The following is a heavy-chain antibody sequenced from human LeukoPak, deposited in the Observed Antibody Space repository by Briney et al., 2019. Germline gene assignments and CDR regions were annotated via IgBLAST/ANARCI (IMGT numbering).Heavy chain of an antibody. V-gene: IGHV5-10-1*01. CDR3: ARLGYSSSWYGVAEFDY. Sequence: GESLKISFKGSGYSFTSYWISWVRQMPGKGLEWMGRIDPSDSYTNYSPSFQGHVTISADKSISTAYLQWSSLKASDTAMYYCARLGYSSSWYGVAEFDYWGQGTLVTVSP. CDR1: GYSFTSYW. J-gene: IGHJ4*02. D-gene: IGHD6-13*01. CDR2: IDPSDSYT.